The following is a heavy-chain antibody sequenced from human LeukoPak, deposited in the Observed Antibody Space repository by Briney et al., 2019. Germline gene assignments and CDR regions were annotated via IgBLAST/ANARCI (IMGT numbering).Heavy chain of an antibody. CDR2: ISGNSSTI. V-gene: IGHV3-48*04. CDR1: GFTFSSYC. Sequence: GGSLRLSCAASGFTFSSYCMTWVRQAPGKGLEWVSYISGNSSTIYYADSVKGRFTISRDNAKNSLYLQMNSLRAEDTAVYYCASIAVAGHWGQGTLVTVSS. CDR3: ASIAVAGH. J-gene: IGHJ4*02. D-gene: IGHD6-19*01.